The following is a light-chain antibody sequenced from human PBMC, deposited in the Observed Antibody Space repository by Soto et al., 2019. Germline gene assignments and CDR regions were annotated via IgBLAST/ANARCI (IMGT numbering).Light chain of an antibody. CDR3: SSYRGSTAPV. CDR1: SSDVGGYNY. V-gene: IGLV2-14*01. J-gene: IGLJ2*01. CDR2: EVT. Sequence: QSALTQPASVSGSPGQSITIPCTETSSDVGGYNYVSWYQQHPGKAPKLLIYEVTNRPSGVSNRFSGAKSGNTASLTISGLQAEDEAEYYCSSYRGSTAPVFGGGTKLTVL.